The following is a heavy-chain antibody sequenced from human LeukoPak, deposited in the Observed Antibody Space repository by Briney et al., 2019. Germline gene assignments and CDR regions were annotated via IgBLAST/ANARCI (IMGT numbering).Heavy chain of an antibody. Sequence: SETLSLTCAVYGGSFSGYYWSWIRQPPGKGLEWLGEINHSGSTNYNPSLKSRVTISVDTSKNQFSLKLSSVTAADTAVYYCAGAVVVPDNWFDPWGQGTLVTVSS. J-gene: IGHJ5*02. CDR3: AGAVVVPDNWFDP. CDR1: GGSFSGYY. V-gene: IGHV4-34*01. CDR2: INHSGST. D-gene: IGHD2-2*01.